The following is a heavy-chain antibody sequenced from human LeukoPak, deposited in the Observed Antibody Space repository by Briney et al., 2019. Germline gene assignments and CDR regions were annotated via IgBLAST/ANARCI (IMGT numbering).Heavy chain of an antibody. V-gene: IGHV3-23*01. CDR2: VSGIGGGT. J-gene: IGHJ4*02. D-gene: IGHD3-22*01. CDR3: AKDSYYHDCSQLTTLDC. CDR1: GFTFSSYA. Sequence: GGSLRLSCAASGFTFSSYAMSWVRQAPGKGLEWVSAVSGIGGGTHYADSVKGRFTISRDNSKNTLYLQMRSLRAEDTAVYYCAKDSYYHDCSQLTTLDCWGQGTLVTVSS.